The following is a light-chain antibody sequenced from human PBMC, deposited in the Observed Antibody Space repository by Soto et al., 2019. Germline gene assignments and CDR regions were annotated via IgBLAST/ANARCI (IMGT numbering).Light chain of an antibody. Sequence: DIQMTQAPSSLSASLGDRVIITCRASQTINSDLNWYQQRVGKAPNLLIYAASSLQTGVSSRFSGSGSGTDFTLTISSLQPEDFATYYCQQSYSTPGTFGQGTLLEI. CDR3: QQSYSTPGT. CDR1: QTINSD. J-gene: IGKJ5*01. V-gene: IGKV1-39*01. CDR2: AAS.